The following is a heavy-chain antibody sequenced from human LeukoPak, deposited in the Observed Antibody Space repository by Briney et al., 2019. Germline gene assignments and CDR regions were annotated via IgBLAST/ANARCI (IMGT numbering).Heavy chain of an antibody. Sequence: SETLSLTCSVSGGSITSSSHYWSWIHQPPGKGLEWIGEINHSGSTNYNPSLKSRVTISVDTSKNQFSLKLSSVTAADTAVYYCARGARTPSGYGSRTAGRANWFDPWGQGTLVTVSS. D-gene: IGHD5-12*01. V-gene: IGHV4-39*07. J-gene: IGHJ5*02. CDR1: GGSITSSSHY. CDR3: ARGARTPSGYGSRTAGRANWFDP. CDR2: INHSGST.